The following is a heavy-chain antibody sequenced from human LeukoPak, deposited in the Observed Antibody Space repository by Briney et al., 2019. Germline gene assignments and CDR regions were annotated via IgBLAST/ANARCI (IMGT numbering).Heavy chain of an antibody. CDR2: ISSSSSYI. CDR3: AQDRAYIQFYF. Sequence: GGSLRLSCAASGFTFSSYSMNWVRQAPGKGLEWVSSISSSSSYIYYADSVKGRFTISRDNATNSLYLQVNSLRAEDTALYYCAQDRAYIQFYFWGQGTLVTVSS. D-gene: IGHD5-18*01. J-gene: IGHJ4*02. CDR1: GFTFSSYS. V-gene: IGHV3-21*04.